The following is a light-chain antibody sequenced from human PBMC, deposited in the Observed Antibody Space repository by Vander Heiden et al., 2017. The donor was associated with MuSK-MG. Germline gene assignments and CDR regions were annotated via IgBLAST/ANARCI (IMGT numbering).Light chain of an antibody. CDR3: CSYTNSSTLSWV. Sequence: QSALTQPASVSGSPGQSITISCTGTSSDVGGYNYVSWYQQHPGKAPKLMSYEVSNRPSGVSNRFSGSNSGNTASPTISGLQAEDEAEYDCCSYTNSSTLSWVFGGGTKLTVL. J-gene: IGLJ3*02. V-gene: IGLV2-14*01. CDR2: EVS. CDR1: SSDVGGYNY.